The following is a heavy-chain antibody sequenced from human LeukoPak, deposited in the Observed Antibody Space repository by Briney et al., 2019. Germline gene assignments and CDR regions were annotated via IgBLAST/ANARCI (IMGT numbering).Heavy chain of an antibody. CDR1: GGSFSGYY. D-gene: IGHD3-22*01. Sequence: SETLSLTCAVYGGSFSGYYWSWIRQPPGKGLEWIGEINHSGSTNYDPSLKSRVTISVDTSKNQFSLKLSSVTAADTAVYYCASRRYYYDSSGYRYWGQGTLVTVSS. CDR2: INHSGST. J-gene: IGHJ4*02. V-gene: IGHV4-34*01. CDR3: ASRRYYYDSSGYRY.